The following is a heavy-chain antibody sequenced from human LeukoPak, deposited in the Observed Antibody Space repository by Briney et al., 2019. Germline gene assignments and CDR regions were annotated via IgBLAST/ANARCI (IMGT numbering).Heavy chain of an antibody. Sequence: GGSLRLSCAASGFTSSIYGMSWVRQAPGKGLEWVSSITNGGDNTYYADFVQGRFTIYRDNSKNSLHLQMSSLRAEDTAIYFCAKRDTSGLYYFDYWGQGTLVTVSS. V-gene: IGHV3-23*01. D-gene: IGHD3-10*01. CDR1: GFTSSIYG. CDR3: AKRDTSGLYYFDY. J-gene: IGHJ4*02. CDR2: ITNGGDNT.